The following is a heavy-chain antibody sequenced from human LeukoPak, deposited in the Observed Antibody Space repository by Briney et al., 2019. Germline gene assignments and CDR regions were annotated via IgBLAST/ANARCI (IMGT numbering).Heavy chain of an antibody. Sequence: GGSLRLSCAASGFTFSSYWMSWVRQAPGKGLEWVANINQDGSEKYYVDSVTGRFTISRDNAKNSLYLQMNSLRAEDTAVYYCARWCSSDICYTPVVYWGQGTLVAVSS. CDR1: GFTFSSYW. J-gene: IGHJ4*02. CDR3: ARWCSSDICYTPVVY. D-gene: IGHD2-2*02. CDR2: INQDGSEK. V-gene: IGHV3-7*01.